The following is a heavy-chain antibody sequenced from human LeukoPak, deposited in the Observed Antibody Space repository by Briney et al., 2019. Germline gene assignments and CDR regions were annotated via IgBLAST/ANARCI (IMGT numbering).Heavy chain of an antibody. J-gene: IGHJ4*02. CDR2: IHTSGST. CDR1: GGSISTYY. V-gene: IGHV4-4*07. Sequence: SETLSLTCSVSGGSISTYYWSWIRQSAGKGLEWIGRIHTSGSTNYNPSLKSRVTMSVDTSKNQFSLKVSSVTAADTAVYYCARGVYIAAAQYGYWGQGTLVTVSS. CDR3: ARGVYIAAAQYGY. D-gene: IGHD6-13*01.